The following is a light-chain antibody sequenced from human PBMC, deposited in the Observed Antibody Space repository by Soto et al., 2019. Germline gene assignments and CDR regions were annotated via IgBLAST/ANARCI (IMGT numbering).Light chain of an antibody. V-gene: IGKV1-5*01. CDR1: QSISNW. J-gene: IGKJ1*01. CDR3: QQYNSYS. CDR2: HAS. Sequence: IQMNLSPSTLSALVGDRVTSTCRASQSISNWLAWYQQKPGTAPKVLIYHASNLQSGVRSRFSGSGSGTEFTLTISSLQPDDFATYSCQQYNSYSFGQGTKVAIK.